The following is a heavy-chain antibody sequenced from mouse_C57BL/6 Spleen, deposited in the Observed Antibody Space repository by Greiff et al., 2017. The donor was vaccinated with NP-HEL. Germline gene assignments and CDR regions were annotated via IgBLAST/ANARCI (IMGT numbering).Heavy chain of an antibody. Sequence: EVKLMESGEGLVKPGGSLKLSCAASGFTFSSYAMSWVRQTPEKRLEWVAYISSGGDYIYYADTVKGRFTISRDNARTTLYLQMSSLKSEDTAMYYCTREDDYCLTKAVDYWGQGTSVTVSS. V-gene: IGHV5-9-1*02. D-gene: IGHD1-1*01. CDR3: TREDDYCLTKAVDY. J-gene: IGHJ4*01. CDR2: ISSGGDYI. CDR1: GFTFSSYA.